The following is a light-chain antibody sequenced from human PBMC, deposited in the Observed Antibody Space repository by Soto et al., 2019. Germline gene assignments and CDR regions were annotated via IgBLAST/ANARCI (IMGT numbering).Light chain of an antibody. CDR1: QTVRNNY. V-gene: IGKV3-20*01. J-gene: IGKJ4*01. Sequence: EFVLTQSPGTLSLSPGERATLSCRANQTVRNNYLAWYQQKPGQAPRLLIYDASSRATGIPDRFSGGGSGTDFTLTISRLEPEDFAVYYCQQFSSYPLTFGGGGKADI. CDR2: DAS. CDR3: QQFSSYPLT.